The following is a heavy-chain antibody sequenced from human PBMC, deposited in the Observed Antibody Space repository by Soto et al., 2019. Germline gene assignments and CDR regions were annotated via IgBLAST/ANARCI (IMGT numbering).Heavy chain of an antibody. Sequence: QEQLVESGGGWVKPGGSLRLSCAASGFTFSDYYIAWIRQAPGKGLEWISYISSTGIYKRYADSVKGRFTIARDNANNSLVLQMNNLRADDTAVYYCVRDLYGSGTSLRGWFDPWGQGTLVTVSS. CDR1: GFTFSDYY. D-gene: IGHD3-10*01. CDR2: ISSTGIYK. J-gene: IGHJ5*02. V-gene: IGHV3-11*06. CDR3: VRDLYGSGTSLRGWFDP.